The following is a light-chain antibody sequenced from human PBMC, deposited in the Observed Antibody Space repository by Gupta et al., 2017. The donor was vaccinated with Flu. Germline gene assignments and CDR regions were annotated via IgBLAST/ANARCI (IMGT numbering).Light chain of an antibody. CDR2: GAS. Sequence: EIVLTQSPGTLSLSPGERATLSCRASQSVRVNYLAWYQQKPGQAPRLLIYGASSRATGIPDRFSGSGSGTDFTLTISRLEPEDFAVYYCQQYCSFPLTFGGGTKVEIK. CDR3: QQYCSFPLT. V-gene: IGKV3-20*01. CDR1: QSVRVNY. J-gene: IGKJ4*01.